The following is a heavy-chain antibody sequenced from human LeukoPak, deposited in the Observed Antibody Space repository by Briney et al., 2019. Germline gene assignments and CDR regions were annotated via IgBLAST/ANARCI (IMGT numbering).Heavy chain of an antibody. D-gene: IGHD5-18*01. CDR2: INGDGSWT. CDR1: GNYW. V-gene: IGHV3-74*01. Sequence: GGSLRLSCAASGNYWMHWVRQAPGKGLVWVSHINGDGSWTTYADSVKGRFTISKDNAKNTVYLQMNNLRAEDTAVYYCARPGYSYGYAGSSFDYWGQGTLVTVSS. J-gene: IGHJ4*02. CDR3: ARPGYSYGYAGSSFDY.